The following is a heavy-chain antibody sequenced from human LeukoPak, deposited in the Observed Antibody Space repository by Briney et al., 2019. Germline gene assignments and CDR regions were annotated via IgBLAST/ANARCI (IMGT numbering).Heavy chain of an antibody. CDR2: ISSSGSHM. Sequence: GGSLRLSCAASGFTFSSYSMNWVRQAPGKGLDWVSSISSSGSHMYYADSVKGRFTISRDNAKNSLYLQMNSLRAEDTAVYYCARLTFGGVIGFDYWGQGTLVTVSS. CDR3: ARLTFGGVIGFDY. V-gene: IGHV3-21*01. J-gene: IGHJ4*02. CDR1: GFTFSSYS. D-gene: IGHD3-16*02.